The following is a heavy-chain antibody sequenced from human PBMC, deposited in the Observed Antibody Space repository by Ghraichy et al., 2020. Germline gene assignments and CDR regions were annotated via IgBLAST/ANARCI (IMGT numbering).Heavy chain of an antibody. D-gene: IGHD3-10*01. CDR1: GFTFSSYA. CDR3: AKASKSGRFYYYGMDV. V-gene: IGHV3-23*01. CDR2: ISGSGGST. J-gene: IGHJ6*02. Sequence: GGSLRLSCAASGFTFSSYAMSWVRQAPGKGLEWVSAISGSGGSTYYADSVKGRFTISRDNSKNTLYLQMNSLRAEDTAVYYCAKASKSGRFYYYGMDVWGQGTTVTVSS.